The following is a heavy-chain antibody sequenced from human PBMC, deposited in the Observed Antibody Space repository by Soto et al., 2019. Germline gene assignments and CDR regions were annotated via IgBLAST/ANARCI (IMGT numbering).Heavy chain of an antibody. V-gene: IGHV4-34*01. J-gene: IGHJ4*02. Sequence: SETLSLTCALYGGSFDGDYWSWIRQSPGKGLEWIGEIHHSGSTKYNPSLKSRVSLSVDTSTKQFSLKMTSMTAADRGVYYCARGVDSWSGYLFWGQGTPVT. D-gene: IGHD3-3*01. CDR2: IHHSGST. CDR3: ARGVDSWSGYLF. CDR1: GGSFDGDY.